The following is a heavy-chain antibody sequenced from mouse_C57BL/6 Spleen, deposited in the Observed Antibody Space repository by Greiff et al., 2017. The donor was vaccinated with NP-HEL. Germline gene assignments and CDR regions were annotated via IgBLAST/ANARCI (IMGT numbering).Heavy chain of an antibody. Sequence: QVQLQQSGAELVRPGTSVKVSCKASGYAFTNYLIEWVKQRPGQGLEWIGVINPGSGGTNYNEKFKGKATLTADKSSSTAYMQLSSLTSEDSAVYFCAREGWDGFAYWGQGTLVTVSA. CDR1: GYAFTNYL. CDR3: AREGWDGFAY. V-gene: IGHV1-54*01. CDR2: INPGSGGT. D-gene: IGHD3-3*01. J-gene: IGHJ3*01.